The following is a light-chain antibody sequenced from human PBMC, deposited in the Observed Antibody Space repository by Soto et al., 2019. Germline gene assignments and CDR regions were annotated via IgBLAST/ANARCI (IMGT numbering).Light chain of an antibody. V-gene: IGLV1-40*01. J-gene: IGLJ1*01. CDR3: QSYDSFSYV. CDR1: SSNFGADYD. CDR2: NNN. Sequence: QSVLTQPPSVSGAPGQTVTISCTGSSSNFGADYDVHWYRQLPGTPPKLLIYNNNNRPSGVPDRFSGSKSGTSASLAITGLQAEDEADYYCQSYDSFSYVFGTGTQLTVL.